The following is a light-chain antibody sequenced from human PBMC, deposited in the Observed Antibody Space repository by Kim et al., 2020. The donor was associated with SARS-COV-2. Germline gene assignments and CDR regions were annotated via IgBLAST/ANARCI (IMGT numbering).Light chain of an antibody. J-gene: IGKJ2*01. CDR3: QQYDSSPYT. CDR1: QSVRRNF. V-gene: IGKV3-20*01. CDR2: YVS. Sequence: EIVLTQSPGTLSLSPGERATLSCRASQSVRRNFLAWYQQISGQSPRLLIYYVSTRATGIPDRFSGSGSGTDFTLTITRLQPEDFAVYYCQQYDSSPYTFGQGTKLEI.